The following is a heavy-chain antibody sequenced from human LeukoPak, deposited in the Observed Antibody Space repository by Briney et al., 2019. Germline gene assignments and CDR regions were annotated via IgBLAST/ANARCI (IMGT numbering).Heavy chain of an antibody. V-gene: IGHV3-23*01. CDR1: GSSFNTYA. Sequence: GGSLRLSCAASGSSFNTYAMSWVRQAPGKGLEWVSAISNTGGSTYYADSVKGRFTISRDKSKNTLSLQMNSLRAEDTAVYYCAQQVGYCSSGSCYFTYWGQGTLVTVSS. CDR3: AQQVGYCSSGSCYFTY. CDR2: ISNTGGST. J-gene: IGHJ1*01. D-gene: IGHD2-15*01.